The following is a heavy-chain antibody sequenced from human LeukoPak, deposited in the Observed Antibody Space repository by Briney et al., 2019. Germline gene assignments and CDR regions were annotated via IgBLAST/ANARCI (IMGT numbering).Heavy chain of an antibody. CDR2: IRFDGSYK. CDR3: ARDIIAAAGTLDY. V-gene: IGHV3-30*02. CDR1: GFTFSDYG. J-gene: IGHJ4*02. D-gene: IGHD6-13*01. Sequence: GGSLRLSCAASGFTFSDYGMHWVRQAPGKGLEWVAFIRFDGSYKYYADSVKGRFTISRDNAKNSLYLQMNSLRAEDTAVYYCARDIIAAAGTLDYWGQGTLVTVSS.